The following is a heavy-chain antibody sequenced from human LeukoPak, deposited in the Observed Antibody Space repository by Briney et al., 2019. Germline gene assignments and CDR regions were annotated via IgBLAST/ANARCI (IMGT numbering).Heavy chain of an antibody. V-gene: IGHV3-15*01. Sequence: GASLRLSCAASGFTFSNAWMSWVRQTPGKGLEWVGRIKSKIDGGTTDYAAPVKGRFTISRDDSQNTLSLQMISLKTEDTAVYYCATHLGWSDTTDYWGQGTLVTVSS. CDR3: ATHLGWSDTTDY. J-gene: IGHJ4*02. CDR2: IKSKIDGGTT. D-gene: IGHD3/OR15-3a*01. CDR1: GFTFSNAW.